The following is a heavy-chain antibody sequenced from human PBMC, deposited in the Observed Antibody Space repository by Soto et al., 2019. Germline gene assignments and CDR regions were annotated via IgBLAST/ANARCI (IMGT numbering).Heavy chain of an antibody. CDR3: AGRNVRELGGKDFDY. D-gene: IGHD1-26*01. CDR2: IYYSGST. CDR1: GGSISSGGYY. J-gene: IGHJ4*02. Sequence: QVQLQESGPGLVKPSQTLSLTCTVSGGSISSGGYYWSWIRQHPGKGLEWIGYIYYSGSTYYNPSLKSRVTISGDTSKNQCSLKLSSVTAADTAVYYCAGRNVRELGGKDFDYWGQGTLVTVSS. V-gene: IGHV4-31*03.